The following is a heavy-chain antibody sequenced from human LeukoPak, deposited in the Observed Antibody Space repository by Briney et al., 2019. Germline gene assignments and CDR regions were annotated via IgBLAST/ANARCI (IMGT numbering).Heavy chain of an antibody. V-gene: IGHV3-11*06. Sequence: PGGSLRLSCAASGFTFSDYYMSWIRQAPGKGLEWVSYISSSSSYTNYADSVKGRFTISRDNAKNSLYLQMNSLRAEDTAVYYCARDRDSSGWLGYFHNWGQGILVTVSS. CDR1: GFTFSDYY. D-gene: IGHD6-19*01. J-gene: IGHJ1*01. CDR3: ARDRDSSGWLGYFHN. CDR2: ISSSSSYT.